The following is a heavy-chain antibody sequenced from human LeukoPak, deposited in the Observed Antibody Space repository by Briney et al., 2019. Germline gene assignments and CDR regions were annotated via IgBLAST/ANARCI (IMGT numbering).Heavy chain of an antibody. J-gene: IGHJ6*02. CDR2: ISGSGTST. CDR3: ARDKSGVRPSGDHYFYGMDV. V-gene: IGHV3-23*01. D-gene: IGHD3-10*01. CDR1: GFTFSTYA. Sequence: GGSLRLSCAASGFTFSTYAMSWVRQAPGKGLEWVSTISGSGTSTYHADSVKGRFTISRDNSKNTLYLQMNSLRVEDTAVYYCARDKSGVRPSGDHYFYGMDVWGQGTTVTVSS.